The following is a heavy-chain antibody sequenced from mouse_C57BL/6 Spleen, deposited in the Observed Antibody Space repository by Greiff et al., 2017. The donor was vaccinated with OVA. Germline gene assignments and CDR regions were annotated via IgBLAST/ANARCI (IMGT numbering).Heavy chain of an antibody. J-gene: IGHJ3*01. V-gene: IGHV1-15*01. CDR3: TRHDCFEESY. CDR2: IDPETCGT. Sequence: QVQLQQSGAELVRPGASVTLSCKASGYTFTDYEMHWVKQTPEHGLEWIGAIDPETCGTASPPPFPVPAILTADKSSSTAYMELRSLTSEDAAVYYCTRHDCFEESYWGQGTLVTVSA. D-gene: IGHD2-3*01. CDR1: GYTFTDYE.